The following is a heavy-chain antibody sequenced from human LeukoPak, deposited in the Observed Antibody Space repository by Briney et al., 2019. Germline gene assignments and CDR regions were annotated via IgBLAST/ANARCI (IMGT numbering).Heavy chain of an antibody. CDR1: GFTVSSNY. CDR3: ARDISLYWYFDL. V-gene: IGHV3-53*01. Sequence: QPGRSLRLSCAASGFTVSSNYMSWVRQAPGKGLEWVSVIYSGGTTYYADSVKGRFTVSRDNSKNMLYLQMNSLRAEDTAVYYCARDISLYWYFDLWGRGTLVTVSS. J-gene: IGHJ2*01. CDR2: IYSGGTT.